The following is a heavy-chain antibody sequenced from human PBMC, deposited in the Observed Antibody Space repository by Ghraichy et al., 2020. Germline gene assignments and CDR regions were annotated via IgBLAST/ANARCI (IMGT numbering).Heavy chain of an antibody. V-gene: IGHV3-15*01. CDR2: IKSKNDGGTT. J-gene: IGHJ4*02. CDR1: GFTFMTAW. CDR3: STGEGGSRRSIDY. D-gene: IGHD3-16*01. Sequence: GGSLRLSCAASGFTFMTAWMSWFRQAPGKGLEWVGRIKSKNDGGTTDYAGPVKDRFSISRDDSKNTLYLQMQSLKTEDTAVYYCSTGEGGSRRSIDYWGQGTLVTVSS.